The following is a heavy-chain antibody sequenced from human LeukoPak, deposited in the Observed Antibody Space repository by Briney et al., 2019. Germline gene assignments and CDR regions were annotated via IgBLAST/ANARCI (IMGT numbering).Heavy chain of an antibody. CDR1: GFTFSSYW. J-gene: IGHJ4*02. Sequence: GGSLRLSCAASGFTFSSYWMHWVRQAPGKGLVWVSRINSDGSSTSYADSVKGRFAISRDNAKNTLYLQMNSLRAEDTAVYYCARDSYDSSLDYWGQGTLVTVSS. D-gene: IGHD3-22*01. CDR2: INSDGSST. V-gene: IGHV3-74*01. CDR3: ARDSYDSSLDY.